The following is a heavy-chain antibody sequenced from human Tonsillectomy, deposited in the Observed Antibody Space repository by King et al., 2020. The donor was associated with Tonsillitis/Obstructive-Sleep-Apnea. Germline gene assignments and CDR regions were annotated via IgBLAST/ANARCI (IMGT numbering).Heavy chain of an antibody. J-gene: IGHJ6*03. V-gene: IGHV3-49*04. CDR2: IRSKAYGGTT. Sequence: VQLVESGGGLVQPGRSLRLPCTASGFTFGDYAMSWVRQAPGKGLEWVGFIRSKAYGGTTEYAASVKGRFTISRDDSKSIAYLQMNSLKIEDTAGYYCATLKLDRLGWYYYSMDVWGKGTTVTVPS. CDR1: GFTFGDYA. CDR3: ATLKLDRLGWYYYSMDV. D-gene: IGHD1-1*01.